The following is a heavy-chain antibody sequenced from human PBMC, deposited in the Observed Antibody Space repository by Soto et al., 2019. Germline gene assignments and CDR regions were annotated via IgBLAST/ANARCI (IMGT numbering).Heavy chain of an antibody. V-gene: IGHV4-59*01. CDR1: GGSISSYY. Sequence: SETLSLTCTVSGGSISSYYWSWIRQPPGKGLEWIGYIYYSGSTNYNPSLKSRVTISVDTSKNQFSLKLSSVTAADTAVYYCARYRPLGGYSSSWYTRYYYGMDVWGQGTTVTVS. CDR3: ARYRPLGGYSSSWYTRYYYGMDV. CDR2: IYYSGST. D-gene: IGHD6-13*01. J-gene: IGHJ6*02.